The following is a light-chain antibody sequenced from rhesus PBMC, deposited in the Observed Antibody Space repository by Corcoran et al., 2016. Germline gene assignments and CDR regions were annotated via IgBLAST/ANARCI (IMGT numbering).Light chain of an antibody. CDR2: DAS. CDR3: QQRNSYPLT. Sequence: DIQLTQSPSSLSASVGDRVTITCRASQGISSYLAWYQQKSGKAPNLLIYDASNLQRGVPSRFSGSGSGTEFTLTISSLQPEDFATYYCQQRNSYPLTFGGGTKVEIK. J-gene: IGKJ4*01. CDR1: QGISSY. V-gene: IGKV1-38*01.